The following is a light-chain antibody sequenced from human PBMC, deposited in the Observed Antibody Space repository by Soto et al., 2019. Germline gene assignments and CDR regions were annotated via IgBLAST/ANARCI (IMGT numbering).Light chain of an antibody. CDR3: QVWDTSSDPPKWV. Sequence: SYELTQPPSVSVAPGQTARLTCGGNNIGSKSVHWYQQKPGQAPVLVVFDDSDRPSGIPERFSGSNSGNMATLTITRVEAGEEADFYCQVWDTSSDPPKWVFGGGTKLTVL. CDR2: DDS. J-gene: IGLJ3*02. CDR1: NIGSKS. V-gene: IGLV3-21*02.